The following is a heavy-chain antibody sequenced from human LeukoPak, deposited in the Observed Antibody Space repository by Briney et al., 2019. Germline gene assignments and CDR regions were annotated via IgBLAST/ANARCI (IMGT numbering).Heavy chain of an antibody. CDR2: ISSSSSYI. CDR3: ARAYAWTTPLPFDY. CDR1: GFTFSSYS. Sequence: PGGSLRLSCAASGFTFSSYSMNWVRQAPGKGLEWVSSISSSSSYIYYADSVKGRFTISRDNAKNSLYLQMNSLRAEDTAVYYCARAYAWTTPLPFDYWGQGTLVTVSS. J-gene: IGHJ4*02. D-gene: IGHD2-8*01. V-gene: IGHV3-21*01.